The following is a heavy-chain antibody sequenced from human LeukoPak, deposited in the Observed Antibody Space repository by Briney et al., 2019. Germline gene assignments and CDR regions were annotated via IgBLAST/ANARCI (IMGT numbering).Heavy chain of an antibody. D-gene: IGHD2-15*01. V-gene: IGHV3-21*01. CDR3: ARVGYCSGGSCYAKSNYYGMDV. Sequence: GGSLRLSCAASGFTFSSYSMNWVRQAPGKGLGWVSSISSSSSYIYYADSVKGRFTISRDNAKNSLYLQMNSLRAEDTAVYYCARVGYCSGGSCYAKSNYYGMDVWGKGTTVTVSS. CDR1: GFTFSSYS. CDR2: ISSSSSYI. J-gene: IGHJ6*04.